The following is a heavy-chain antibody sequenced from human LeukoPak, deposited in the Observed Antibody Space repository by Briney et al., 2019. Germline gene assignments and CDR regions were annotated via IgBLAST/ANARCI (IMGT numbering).Heavy chain of an antibody. Sequence: ASVKVSCKASGYTFTGYYMHWVRQAPGQGLEWMGWINPNSGGTNYAQKFQGRVTMTRDTSISTAYMELSRPRSDDTAVYYCARLHCSSTSCRNWFDPWGQGTLVTVSS. V-gene: IGHV1-2*02. CDR1: GYTFTGYY. J-gene: IGHJ5*02. CDR3: ARLHCSSTSCRNWFDP. D-gene: IGHD2-2*01. CDR2: INPNSGGT.